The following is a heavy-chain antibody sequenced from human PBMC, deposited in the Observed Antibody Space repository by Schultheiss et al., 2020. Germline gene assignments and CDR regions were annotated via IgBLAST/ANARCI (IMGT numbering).Heavy chain of an antibody. CDR1: GGSFSGYY. Sequence: SETLSLTCAVYGGSFSGYYWSWIRQPPGKGLEWIGYIYYSGSTYYNPSLKSRVTISVDTSNNQFSLKLSSVTAADTAVYYCGRYLRSGGYRHFDFWGLGTLVTVSS. CDR2: IYYSGST. D-gene: IGHD1-26*01. V-gene: IGHV4-34*01. J-gene: IGHJ4*02. CDR3: GRYLRSGGYRHFDF.